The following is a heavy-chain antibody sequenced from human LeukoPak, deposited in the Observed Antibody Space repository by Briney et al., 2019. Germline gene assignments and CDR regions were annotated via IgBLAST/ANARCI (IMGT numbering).Heavy chain of an antibody. CDR1: GFTFSSYA. Sequence: PGGSLRLSCAASGFTFSSYAMSWVRQAPGKGLEWVGFIRSKAYGGTTEYATSVKGKFTISRDDSKSIAYLQMNSLKTEDTAVYYCTRDPAYYYDSSGYPLNWFDPWGQGTLVTVSS. CDR2: IRSKAYGGTT. J-gene: IGHJ5*02. CDR3: TRDPAYYYDSSGYPLNWFDP. D-gene: IGHD3-22*01. V-gene: IGHV3-49*04.